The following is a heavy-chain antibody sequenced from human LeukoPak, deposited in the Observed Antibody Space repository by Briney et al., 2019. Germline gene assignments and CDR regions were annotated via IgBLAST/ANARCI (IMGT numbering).Heavy chain of an antibody. J-gene: IGHJ3*02. Sequence: GGSLRLSCAASGFTFSSYAMHWVRQAPGKGLEWVAVISYDGSNKYYADSVKGRFTISRDNSKNTLYLQINSLRAEDTAVYYCAHSSSVLDAFDIWGQGTMVTVSS. V-gene: IGHV3-30-3*01. D-gene: IGHD6-6*01. CDR1: GFTFSSYA. CDR3: AHSSSVLDAFDI. CDR2: ISYDGSNK.